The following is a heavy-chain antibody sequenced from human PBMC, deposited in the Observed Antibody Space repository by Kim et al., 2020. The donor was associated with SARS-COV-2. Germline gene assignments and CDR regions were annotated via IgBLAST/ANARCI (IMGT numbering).Heavy chain of an antibody. D-gene: IGHD2-15*01. CDR2: VSFDGSET. CDR3: AKDGGVVASTLNSYHFD. CDR1: GFTFSLYG. V-gene: IGHV3-30*18. Sequence: GGSLRLSCGASGFTFSLYGMHWVRQAPGKGLEWVSVVSFDGSETAYADSVKGRFTISRDNSEKTLYLQMDSLRPEDTAVYYCAKDGGVVASTLNSYHFD. J-gene: IGHJ4*01.